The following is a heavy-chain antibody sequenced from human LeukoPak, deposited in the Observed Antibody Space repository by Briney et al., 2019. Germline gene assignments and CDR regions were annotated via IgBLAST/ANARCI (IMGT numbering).Heavy chain of an antibody. CDR1: GFTFSSYG. CDR2: IWYDGSNK. J-gene: IGHJ4*02. Sequence: PGGSLRLSCAASGFTFSSYGMHWVRQAPGKGLEWVAVIWYDGSNKYYADSVKGRFTISGDNSKNTLYLQMNSLRAEDTAVYYCARGVYGGALDYWGQGTLVTVSS. CDR3: ARGVYGGALDY. V-gene: IGHV3-33*01. D-gene: IGHD3-16*01.